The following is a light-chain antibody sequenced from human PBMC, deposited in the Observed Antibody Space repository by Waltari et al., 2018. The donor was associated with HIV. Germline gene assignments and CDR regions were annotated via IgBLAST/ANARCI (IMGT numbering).Light chain of an antibody. CDR2: DVN. CDR3: SSYTGHIAL. Sequence: QPALTQPASVSGSPGQSITISCSNDVGTFTYVSWYQQHPGKAPKVIIYDVNNRPSGVSNRFSGSKSGMTASLTISGLRIEDEADYYCSSYTGHIALFGGGTKLTVL. CDR1: NDVGTFTY. J-gene: IGLJ2*01. V-gene: IGLV2-14*03.